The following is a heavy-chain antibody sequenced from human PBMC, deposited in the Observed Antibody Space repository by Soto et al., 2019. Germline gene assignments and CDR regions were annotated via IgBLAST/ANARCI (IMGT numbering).Heavy chain of an antibody. CDR2: IYYSGST. CDR1: GGSVSSGSYY. D-gene: IGHD5-12*01. V-gene: IGHV4-61*03. Sequence: QVQLQESGPGLVKPSETLSLTCTVSGGSVSSGSYYWSWILQPPGKGLEWIGYIYYSGSTKYNPSPKSLITISVASSKHHFSLKLSSVTAANTAEYYCARGVGYGENWFHPWGQGTLVTVSS. CDR3: ARGVGYGENWFHP. J-gene: IGHJ5*02.